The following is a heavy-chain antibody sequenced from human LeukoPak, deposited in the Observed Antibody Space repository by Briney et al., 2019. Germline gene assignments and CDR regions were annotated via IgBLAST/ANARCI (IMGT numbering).Heavy chain of an antibody. Sequence: TSETLSLTCAVSGGSISGGGYSWSWIRQPPGKGLECIGYIFHSGSTYYNPSLKSRVTISVDRSKNQFSLKVNSVTAADTAVYYCARGLPYFYWGQGTLVTVSS. CDR1: GGSISGGGYS. J-gene: IGHJ4*02. D-gene: IGHD2-21*02. CDR3: ARGLPYFY. CDR2: IFHSGST. V-gene: IGHV4-30-2*01.